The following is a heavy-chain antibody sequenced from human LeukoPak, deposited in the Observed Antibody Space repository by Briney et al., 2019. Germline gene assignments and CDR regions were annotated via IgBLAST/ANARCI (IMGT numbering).Heavy chain of an antibody. D-gene: IGHD3/OR15-3a*01. CDR3: AKGLERESRLDS. CDR2: IRHSDGNR. V-gene: IGHV3-23*01. J-gene: IGHJ4*02. Sequence: PGGSLRLSCAASGFTFSSYSMNWVRQAPGKGLEWVSGIRHSDGNRYYADSVTGRFTIYSDISRDTLYLQMNNLRGEDTALYYCAKGLERESRLDSWGQGTLVTVSS. CDR1: GFTFSSYS.